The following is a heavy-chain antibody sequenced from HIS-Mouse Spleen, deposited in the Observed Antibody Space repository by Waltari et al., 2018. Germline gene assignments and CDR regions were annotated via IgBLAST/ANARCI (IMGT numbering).Heavy chain of an antibody. D-gene: IGHD3-10*01. V-gene: IGHV2-70*15. CDR2: IDWDDDK. CDR3: ARILDYKHYYGSGSYYFDY. CDR1: GFPLSTSGMC. Sequence: QVTLRESGPALVKPTQTLTLTCTFSGFPLSTSGMCVSWIRQPPGKALEWLARIDWDDDKYYSTSLKTRLTISKDTSKNQVVLTMTNMDPVDTATYYCARILDYKHYYGSGSYYFDYWGQGTLVTVSS. J-gene: IGHJ4*02.